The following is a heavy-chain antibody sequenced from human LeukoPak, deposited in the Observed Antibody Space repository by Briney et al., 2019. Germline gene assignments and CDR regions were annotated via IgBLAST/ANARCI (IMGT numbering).Heavy chain of an antibody. Sequence: ASETLSLTCTVSGGSISSYYWSWIRQPAGKGLEWIGRIYTSGSTNYNPSLKSRVTMSVDTSKNQFSLKLSSVTAADTAVYYCARGLRRGSVRWFDPWGQGTLVTVSS. V-gene: IGHV4-4*07. J-gene: IGHJ5*02. CDR3: ARGLRRGSVRWFDP. CDR1: GGSISSYY. CDR2: IYTSGST.